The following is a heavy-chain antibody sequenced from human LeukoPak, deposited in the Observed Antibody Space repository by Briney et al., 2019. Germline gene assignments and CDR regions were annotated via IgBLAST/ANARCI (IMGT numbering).Heavy chain of an antibody. CDR3: ATLRFADY. CDR1: GGTFSNYA. Sequence: ASVKVSCKASGGTFSNYAINWVRQAPGPGLEWMGGIIPLFGTANYAQKFQGRVSITADESTTTVYMELSSLRSEDTAVYYCATLRFADYWGQGTLVTVFS. D-gene: IGHD3-3*01. J-gene: IGHJ4*02. V-gene: IGHV1-69*01. CDR2: IIPLFGTA.